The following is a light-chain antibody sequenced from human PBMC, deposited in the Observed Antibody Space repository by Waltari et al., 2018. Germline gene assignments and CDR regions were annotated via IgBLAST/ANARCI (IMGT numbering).Light chain of an antibody. CDR2: NVN. V-gene: IGLV2-14*03. J-gene: IGLJ2*01. CDR3: ASYTKTSTLV. CDR1: SSDVGAYHY. Sequence: APGQSITVSCTGTSSDVGAYHYVSWYQQHPGKAPRLIIYNVNSRPSGVSHRFAGSKSDNTASLTISGLQAEDEADYYCASYTKTSTLVFGGGTKLTVL.